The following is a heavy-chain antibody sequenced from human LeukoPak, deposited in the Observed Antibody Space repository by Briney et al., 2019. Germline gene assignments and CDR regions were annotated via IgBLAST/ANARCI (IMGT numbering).Heavy chain of an antibody. V-gene: IGHV3-53*01. CDR3: ARAPVHASGYHLDL. D-gene: IGHD5-18*01. CDR2: IYSTGRI. J-gene: IGHJ4*02. CDR1: GFTVSGNH. Sequence: GGSLRLSCAASGFTVSGNHMNWVRQAPGKGLEWVSVIYSTGRIDYAEAVNGRFTISRDNSENTFYLQMNDLRVEDTAVYYCARAPVHASGYHLDLWGQGTLVTVSS.